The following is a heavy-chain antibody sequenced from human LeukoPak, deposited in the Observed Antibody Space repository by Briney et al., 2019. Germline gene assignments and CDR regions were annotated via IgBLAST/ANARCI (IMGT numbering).Heavy chain of an antibody. J-gene: IGHJ3*02. Sequence: SETLSLTCAVSGGSISSSNWWSWVRQPPGKGLEWIGEIYHSGSTNYNPSLKSRVTISVDKSKNQFSLKLSSVTVADTAVYYCARDEVEFLTTVTTGAFDIWGQGTMVTVSS. CDR2: IYHSGST. CDR3: ARDEVEFLTTVTTGAFDI. D-gene: IGHD4-11*01. CDR1: GGSISSSNW. V-gene: IGHV4-4*02.